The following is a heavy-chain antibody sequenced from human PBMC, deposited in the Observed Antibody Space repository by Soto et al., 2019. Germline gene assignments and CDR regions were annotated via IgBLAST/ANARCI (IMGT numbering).Heavy chain of an antibody. Sequence: QVQLVQSGAEVKKPGSSVKVSCKASGGTFSSYTISWVRQAPGQGLEWMGRIIPILGIANYAQKFQGRVTITXXKXTXXAYMELSSLRSEDTAVHYCARADMVAAAVGWYFDLWGRGTLVTVSS. CDR1: GGTFSSYT. CDR2: IIPILGIA. CDR3: ARADMVAAAVGWYFDL. D-gene: IGHD6-13*01. J-gene: IGHJ2*01. V-gene: IGHV1-69*02.